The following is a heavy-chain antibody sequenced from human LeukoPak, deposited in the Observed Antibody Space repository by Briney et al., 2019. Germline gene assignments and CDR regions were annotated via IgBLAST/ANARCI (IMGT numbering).Heavy chain of an antibody. J-gene: IGHJ4*02. CDR3: AKTYSGSWYGSPKPYFDY. CDR2: MQYDGSNK. D-gene: IGHD6-13*01. CDR1: GFPFSSYG. V-gene: IGHV3-30*02. Sequence: TGGSLRLSCAASGFPFSSYGMNWVRQAPGKGLEWVTFMQYDGSNKFHADSVKGRFTISRDNSKNTLYLQMNSLRGEDTAVYYCAKTYSGSWYGSPKPYFDYWGQGTLVTVSS.